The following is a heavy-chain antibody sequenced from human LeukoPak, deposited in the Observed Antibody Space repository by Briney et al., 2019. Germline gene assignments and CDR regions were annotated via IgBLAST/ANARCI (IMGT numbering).Heavy chain of an antibody. CDR1: GFTFSSYG. D-gene: IGHD3-10*01. CDR2: ISYDGSNK. Sequence: GGSLRLSCAASGFTFSSYGMHWVRQAPGKGLEWVAVISYDGSNKYYADSVKGRFTISRDNSKNTLYLQMNSLRAEDTAVYYCAKVTRGRITMVRGVIGIDYWGQGTLVTVSS. J-gene: IGHJ4*02. V-gene: IGHV3-30*18. CDR3: AKVTRGRITMVRGVIGIDY.